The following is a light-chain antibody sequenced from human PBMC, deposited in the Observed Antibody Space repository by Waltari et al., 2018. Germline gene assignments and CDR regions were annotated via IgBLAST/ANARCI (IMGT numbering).Light chain of an antibody. Sequence: DIQMTQSPSTLSASVGDKVTITCRSIHSGSTWWAWYQQKQGKAPKLLLSKASILESGVPSRCSGSGSGTEFTLTINSLQPDDFATYYCQQYNSNSPYSFGQGTKL. CDR2: KAS. J-gene: IGKJ2*03. V-gene: IGKV1-5*03. CDR3: QQYNSNSPYS. CDR1: HSGSTW.